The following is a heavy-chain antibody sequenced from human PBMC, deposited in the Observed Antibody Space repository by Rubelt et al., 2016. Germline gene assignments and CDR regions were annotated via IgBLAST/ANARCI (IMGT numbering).Heavy chain of an antibody. CDR1: GGSISSGGYY. J-gene: IGHJ4*02. Sequence: QVQLQESAPGLVKPSQTLSLTCTVSGGSISSGGYYWTWIRQHPGKGLEWIGYIYYSGSTYYNPSLKSRVTISVATSKNQFSLKVYSVTAADTAVYYCARTYRYYSDYWGQGTLVTVSS. D-gene: IGHD1-26*01. V-gene: IGHV4-31*03. CDR2: IYYSGST. CDR3: ARTYRYYSDY.